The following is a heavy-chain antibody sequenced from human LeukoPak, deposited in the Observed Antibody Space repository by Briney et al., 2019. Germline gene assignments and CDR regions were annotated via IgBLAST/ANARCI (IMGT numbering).Heavy chain of an antibody. D-gene: IGHD5-18*01. CDR3: ARVSPVTSFDY. Sequence: SETLSLTCIVSGVSISSYSWNWIRQSPGKGLEWVGYFSNRGTTSYNPSLNSRVTISVDTSKNQFSLKLSSVTAADTAVYYCARVSPVTSFDYWGQGTLVTVSS. CDR2: FSNRGTT. J-gene: IGHJ4*02. V-gene: IGHV4-59*01. CDR1: GVSISSYS.